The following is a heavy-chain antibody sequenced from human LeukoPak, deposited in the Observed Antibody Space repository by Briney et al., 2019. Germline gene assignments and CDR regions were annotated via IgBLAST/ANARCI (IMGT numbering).Heavy chain of an antibody. Sequence: PGGSLRLSCAASGFTFSASAMTWVRQAPGKGLEWVSGISGSGGGTYHADSVKGRFTISRDNSRNTLYLQMNSLRAEDTAVYYCAKGLGVRYDSSGHYSNWFDPWGQGTLVTVSS. D-gene: IGHD3-22*01. CDR2: ISGSGGGT. V-gene: IGHV3-23*01. CDR1: GFTFSASA. CDR3: AKGLGVRYDSSGHYSNWFDP. J-gene: IGHJ5*02.